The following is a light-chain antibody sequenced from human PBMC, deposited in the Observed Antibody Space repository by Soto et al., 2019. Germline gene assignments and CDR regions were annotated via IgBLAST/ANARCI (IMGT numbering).Light chain of an antibody. J-gene: IGLJ3*02. Sequence: QSVLTQPPSASGTPGQRVTISCSGSSSNIGSNYVYWYQQLPGTAPKLLIYRNNQRPSGVPARFSGSKSGTSASLAISGVRSEDEADYYCAAWDDSLSALVFGGGTKLTVL. CDR1: SSNIGSNY. CDR3: AAWDDSLSALV. V-gene: IGLV1-47*01. CDR2: RNN.